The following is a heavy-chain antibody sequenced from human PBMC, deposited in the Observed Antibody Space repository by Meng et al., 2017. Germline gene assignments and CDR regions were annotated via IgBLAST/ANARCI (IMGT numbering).Heavy chain of an antibody. CDR1: GGSFSGYY. Sequence: VHLQQWGAGLLKPSATLSLTCAVYGGSFSGYYWGWIRQPPGKGLEWIGEINHSGSTNYNPSLKSRVTISVDTSKNQFSLKLSSVTAADTAVYYCARGSMFGATVTKIDYWGQGTLVTVSS. CDR3: ARGSMFGATVTKIDY. CDR2: INHSGST. D-gene: IGHD4-17*01. J-gene: IGHJ4*02. V-gene: IGHV4-34*01.